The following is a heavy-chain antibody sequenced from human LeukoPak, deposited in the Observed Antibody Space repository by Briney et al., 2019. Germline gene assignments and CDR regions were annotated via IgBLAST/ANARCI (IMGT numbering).Heavy chain of an antibody. CDR1: GGSISSGGYY. D-gene: IGHD4-17*01. CDR3: ARFSYGDYWFDH. Sequence: SETLSLTCTVSGGSISSGGYYWSWIRQHPGTGLEWIGYIYYSGSTYYNPSLKSRVTISVDTSKNQFSLKLSSVTAADTAVYYCARFSYGDYWFDHWGQGTLVTVSS. V-gene: IGHV4-31*03. J-gene: IGHJ5*02. CDR2: IYYSGST.